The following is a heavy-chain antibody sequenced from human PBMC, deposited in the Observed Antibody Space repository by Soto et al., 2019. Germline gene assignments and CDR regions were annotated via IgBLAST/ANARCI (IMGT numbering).Heavy chain of an antibody. CDR2: ISYSGRT. J-gene: IGHJ3*01. V-gene: IGHV4-30-4*08. Sequence: KTSETLSLTCTVSGVSLNSGDYFWSWVRQLPGKGLEWIGYISYSGRTFYSSIINSRTSISADTSQNHFSLTMTSVIAADTAVYFCARWTYLYDISNIRYGRFDPWGQGTKVTVSS. CDR3: ARWTYLYDISNIRYGRFDP. CDR1: GVSLNSGDYF. D-gene: IGHD3-22*01.